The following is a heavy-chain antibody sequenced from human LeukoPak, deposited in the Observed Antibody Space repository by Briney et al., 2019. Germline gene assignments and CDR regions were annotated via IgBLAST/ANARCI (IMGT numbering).Heavy chain of an antibody. Sequence: GGSLRLSCAASGFTFDDYAMHWVRRAPGKDLESVSGISWNSGSIGYADSVKGRYTISRAYAKNSQYLQMTSLRSDDTALYYWAKGRLYQLCGEDNWFDPWGQGTLVTVSS. J-gene: IGHJ5*02. CDR3: AKGRLYQLCGEDNWFDP. CDR2: ISWNSGSI. V-gene: IGHV3-9*01. D-gene: IGHD6-6*01. CDR1: GFTFDDYA.